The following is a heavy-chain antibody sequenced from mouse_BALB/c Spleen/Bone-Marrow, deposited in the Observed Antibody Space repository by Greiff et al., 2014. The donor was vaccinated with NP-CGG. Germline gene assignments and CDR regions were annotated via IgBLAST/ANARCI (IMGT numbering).Heavy chain of an antibody. Sequence: VQPQQSGAELVRPGVSVKISCKGSGYTFTDYAMHWVKQSHAKSLEWIGVISTYYGDASYNQKFKGKATMTVDKSSSTAYMELARLTSEDSAIYYCAREGGNFPWFAYWGQGTLVTVSA. CDR3: AREGGNFPWFAY. D-gene: IGHD2-1*01. CDR2: ISTYYGDA. CDR1: GYTFTDYA. J-gene: IGHJ3*01. V-gene: IGHV1S137*01.